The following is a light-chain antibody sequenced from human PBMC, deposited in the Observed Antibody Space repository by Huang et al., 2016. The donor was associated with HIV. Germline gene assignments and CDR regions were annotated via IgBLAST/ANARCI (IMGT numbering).Light chain of an antibody. CDR3: QQYSTSPT. Sequence: EIVLTQSPGTLSLSPGERASLSCRTSQSISSSYLAWYQQRPGQAPRLLIYGASSRATGSPDRFSGSGSVTHFTLTISRLEPEDFAVYFCQQYSTSPTFGLGTKLEIK. J-gene: IGKJ2*01. CDR1: QSISSSY. V-gene: IGKV3-20*01. CDR2: GAS.